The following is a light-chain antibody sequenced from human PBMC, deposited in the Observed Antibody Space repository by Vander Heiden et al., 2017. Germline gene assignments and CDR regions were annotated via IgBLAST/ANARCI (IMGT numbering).Light chain of an antibody. V-gene: IGKV1-39*01. CDR3: PQSYSTPYT. CDR2: AAS. Sequence: DIQMTQSPSSLSASVGDRVTITCRASQSISSYLNWYQQKPGKAPKLLIYAASSLQSGVPSRFSDSGSGTDFTLTISSLQPEDFATYYCPQSYSTPYTFGQGTKLEIK. J-gene: IGKJ2*01. CDR1: QSISSY.